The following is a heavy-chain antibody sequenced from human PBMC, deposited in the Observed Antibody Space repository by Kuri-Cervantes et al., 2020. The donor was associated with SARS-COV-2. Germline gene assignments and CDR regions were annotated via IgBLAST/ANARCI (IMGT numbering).Heavy chain of an antibody. CDR1: GGSISSGGYY. Sequence: SETLSLTCTVSGGSISSGGYYWSWIRQPAGKGLEWIGRIYTSGSTNYNPSLKSRVTMSVDTSKNQFSLKLSSVTAADTAVYYCARVRVLDTAMVRGRDYYYYMDVWGKGTTVTVSS. CDR3: ARVRVLDTAMVRGRDYYYYMDV. D-gene: IGHD5-18*01. J-gene: IGHJ6*03. V-gene: IGHV4-61*02. CDR2: IYTSGST.